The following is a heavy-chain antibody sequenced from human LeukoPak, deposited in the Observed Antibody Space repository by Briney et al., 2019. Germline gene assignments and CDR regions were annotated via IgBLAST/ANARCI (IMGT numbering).Heavy chain of an antibody. D-gene: IGHD3-10*01. V-gene: IGHV4-30-2*01. CDR2: IYHSGST. CDR3: ARDQGYSYDY. J-gene: IGHJ4*02. Sequence: SETLSLTCAVSGGSISSGGYSWSWIRQPPGKGLEWIGYIYHSGSTYYNPSLKSRVTISVDTSKNQLSLKLSSVTAADTAVYYCARDQGYSYDYWGQGTLVTVSS. CDR1: GGSISSGGYS.